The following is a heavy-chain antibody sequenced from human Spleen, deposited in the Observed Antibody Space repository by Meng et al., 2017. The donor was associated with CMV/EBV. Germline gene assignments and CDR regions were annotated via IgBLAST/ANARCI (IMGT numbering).Heavy chain of an antibody. CDR1: GGNFSTYA. D-gene: IGHD1-26*01. V-gene: IGHV1-69*05. CDR3: ARGPYSGTFQS. J-gene: IGHJ5*02. Sequence: CKASGGNFSTYAISWVRQAPGQGLEWMGGIIPMYGIANYAQKFQGRVTITTDESTSTAYMELSSLRSEDTAVYYCARGPYSGTFQSWGQGTLVTVSS. CDR2: IIPMYGIA.